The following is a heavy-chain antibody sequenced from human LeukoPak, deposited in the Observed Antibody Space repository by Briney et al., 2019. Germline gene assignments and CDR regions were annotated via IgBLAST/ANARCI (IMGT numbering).Heavy chain of an antibody. Sequence: GESLKISCKGSGYSFTNFWIGWVRQVPGKGLEWVAIIYPGDSNTRYSPSFKGQVTISADESISTAYLQWSSLKASDTAIYYCARHGLRYFDWLTSSYYFAMDVWGQGTTVTVSS. D-gene: IGHD3-9*01. V-gene: IGHV5-51*01. CDR3: ARHGLRYFDWLTSSYYFAMDV. CDR1: GYSFTNFW. J-gene: IGHJ6*02. CDR2: IYPGDSNT.